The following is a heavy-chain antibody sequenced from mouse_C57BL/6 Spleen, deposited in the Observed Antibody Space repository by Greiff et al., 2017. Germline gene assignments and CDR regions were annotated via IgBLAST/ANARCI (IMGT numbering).Heavy chain of an antibody. CDR2: IYPGDGDT. J-gene: IGHJ3*01. V-gene: IGHV1-80*01. D-gene: IGHD1-1*01. CDR3: AREGDYGSSFFAD. Sequence: QVQLKQSGAELVKPGASVKISCKASGYAFSSYWMNWVKQRPGQGLEWIGQIYPGDGDTNYNGKFKGKATLTADKSSSTAYMQLSSLTSEDSAVYFCAREGDYGSSFFADWGQGTLVTVSA. CDR1: GYAFSSYW.